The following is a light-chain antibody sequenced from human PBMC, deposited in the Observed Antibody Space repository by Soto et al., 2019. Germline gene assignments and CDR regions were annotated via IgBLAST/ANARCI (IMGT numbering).Light chain of an antibody. CDR2: DAS. V-gene: IGKV1-5*01. Sequence: DIQMTQSPSTLSASVGDRVTITCRASQSISSWLAWYQQKPGKAPKLLIYDASSLESGVPSRFSGRGSGTEFTLTISSLQPDDFATYYCQQYNRYPMYTFGQGTKLEIK. CDR1: QSISSW. J-gene: IGKJ2*01. CDR3: QQYNRYPMYT.